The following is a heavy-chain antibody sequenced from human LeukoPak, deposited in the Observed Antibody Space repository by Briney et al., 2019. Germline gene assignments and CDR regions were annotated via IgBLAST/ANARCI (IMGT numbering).Heavy chain of an antibody. CDR1: GFTFSTYW. CDR3: ARSKIDY. J-gene: IGHJ4*02. Sequence: GGSLRLSCAASGFTFSTYWMMWVRQAPGKGLEWVANINEDGSEKYYADSVEGRFTISRDNAKNSLDLQMRSLRADDTALYYCARSKIDYWGQGTLVTVSS. D-gene: IGHD4-11*01. V-gene: IGHV3-7*01. CDR2: INEDGSEK.